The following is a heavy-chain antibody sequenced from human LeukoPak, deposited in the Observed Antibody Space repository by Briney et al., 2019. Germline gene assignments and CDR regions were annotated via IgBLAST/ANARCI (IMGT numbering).Heavy chain of an antibody. D-gene: IGHD3-22*01. J-gene: IGHJ4*02. CDR2: IKQDGSEK. V-gene: IGHV3-7*01. CDR3: ARVMLYYYDSSGYYYEGFDY. CDR1: GFTFSSYW. Sequence: GGSLRLSCAASGFTFSSYWMSWVRQAPGKGLELVANIKQDGSEKYYVDSVKGRFTISRDNAKNSLYLQVNSLRAEDTAVYYCARVMLYYYDSSGYYYEGFDYWGQGTLVTVSS.